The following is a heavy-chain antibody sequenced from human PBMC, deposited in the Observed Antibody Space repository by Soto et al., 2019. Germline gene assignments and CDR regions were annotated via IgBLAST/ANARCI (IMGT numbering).Heavy chain of an antibody. CDR2: IYYSGST. V-gene: IGHV4-59*01. Sequence: SETLSLTCTVSGGTISSYYWSLIRQPPGKGLEWIGYIYYSGSTNYNPSLKSRVTMSVDTYKNQFSLKLSSVTAADTAVYYCARDRPENWFDPWGQGTLVTVSS. CDR3: ARDRPENWFDP. CDR1: GGTISSYY. J-gene: IGHJ5*02.